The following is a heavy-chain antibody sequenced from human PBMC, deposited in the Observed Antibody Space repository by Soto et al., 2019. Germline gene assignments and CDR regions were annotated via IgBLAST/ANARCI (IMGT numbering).Heavy chain of an antibody. V-gene: IGHV3-20*04. CDR3: ASYVYGGRYFDY. CDR2: INWNGGST. CDR1: GFPFDDYG. Sequence: DVQLVESGGGVVRPGGSLRLSCAASGFPFDDYGMSWVRQDPGKGLEWVSGINWNGGSTGYADSVKGRFIMSRDTAKNSLYLQMNSLRAEDTALYYCASYVYGGRYFDYWGQGTLVTVSS. D-gene: IGHD1-26*01. J-gene: IGHJ4*02.